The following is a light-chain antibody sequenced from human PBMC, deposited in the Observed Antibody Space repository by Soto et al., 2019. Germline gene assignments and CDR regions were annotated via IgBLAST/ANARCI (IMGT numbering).Light chain of an antibody. CDR2: GAS. CDR3: QQYNTWPPIT. CDR1: QSVSSN. Sequence: EIVMTQSLATLSVSPRERSTLSCRASQSVSSNLAWYQQKPGQAPRLLIYGASTRATGIPARFSGSGSGTEFTLTISSLQSEDFAAYYCQQYNTWPPITFGQGTRLEIK. V-gene: IGKV3-15*01. J-gene: IGKJ5*01.